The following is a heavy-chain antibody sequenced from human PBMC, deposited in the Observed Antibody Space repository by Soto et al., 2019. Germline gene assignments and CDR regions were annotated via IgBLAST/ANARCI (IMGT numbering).Heavy chain of an antibody. J-gene: IGHJ6*02. Sequence: SETLSLTCTVSGRSISSYYWSWIRQPPGKGLEWIGYIYYSGNTIYNPSLKSRVTISVDTSKNQFSLKLSSVTAADTAVYYCARVYCSSTSCYNLDVWGQGTTVTVSS. V-gene: IGHV4-59*01. D-gene: IGHD2-2*02. CDR2: IYYSGNT. CDR3: ARVYCSSTSCYNLDV. CDR1: GRSISSYY.